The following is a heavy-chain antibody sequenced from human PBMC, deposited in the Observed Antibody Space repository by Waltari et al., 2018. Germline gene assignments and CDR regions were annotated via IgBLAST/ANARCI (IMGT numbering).Heavy chain of an antibody. CDR3: ARQSRSYDFWSGYTLTYYMDV. D-gene: IGHD3-3*01. CDR2: IYNSGGT. V-gene: IGHV4-38-2*01. J-gene: IGHJ6*03. CDR1: GYSTSSGYH. Sequence: QVQLQESGPGLVKPSETLSLHCAVPGYSTSSGYHWGSIRLPPVQGLEWIGSIYNSGGTYYNPSLKSRVTISVDTSKNQFSLKLSSVTAADTAVYYCARQSRSYDFWSGYTLTYYMDVWGKGTTVTVSS.